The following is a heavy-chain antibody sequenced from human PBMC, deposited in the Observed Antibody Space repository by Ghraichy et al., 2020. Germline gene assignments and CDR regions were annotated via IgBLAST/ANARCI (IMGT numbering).Heavy chain of an antibody. CDR2: IYHSGST. CDR1: GGSISSSNW. Sequence: ESLNISCAVSGGSISSSNWWSWVRQPPGKGLEWIGEIYHSGSTNYNPSLKSRVTISVDTSKNQFSLKLSSVTAADTAVYYCARGVDDYGDYGLYRYFDYWGQGTLVTVSS. J-gene: IGHJ4*02. V-gene: IGHV4-4*02. D-gene: IGHD4-17*01. CDR3: ARGVDDYGDYGLYRYFDY.